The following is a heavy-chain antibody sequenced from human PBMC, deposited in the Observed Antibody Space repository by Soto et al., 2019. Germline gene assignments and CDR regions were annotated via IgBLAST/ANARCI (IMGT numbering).Heavy chain of an antibody. CDR1: GFTFSSYA. J-gene: IGHJ4*02. V-gene: IGHV3-23*01. CDR2: ISGSGGST. Sequence: EVQLLESGGGLVQPGGSLRLSCAASGFTFSSYAMSWVRQAPGKGLEWVSAISGSGGSTYYAGSVKGRFTISRDNSKNTLYLQMNSLRAEDTAVYYGAKEEGYSSGWSGVDYWGQGTLVTVSS. CDR3: AKEEGYSSGWSGVDY. D-gene: IGHD6-19*01.